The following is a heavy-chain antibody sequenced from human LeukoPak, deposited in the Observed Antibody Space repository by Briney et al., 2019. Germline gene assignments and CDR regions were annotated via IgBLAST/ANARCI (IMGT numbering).Heavy chain of an antibody. CDR3: ARGQDYGDSNWFDP. CDR1: GFTFSRHA. Sequence: GGSLRLSCAASGFTFSRHAMSWVRQGPGKGLEWVSTISGSGGSTYYADSVKGRFTISRDNSKNTLYLQMNSLRVEDTAVYYCARGQDYGDSNWFDPWGQGALVTVSS. V-gene: IGHV3-23*01. J-gene: IGHJ5*02. CDR2: ISGSGGST. D-gene: IGHD4-17*01.